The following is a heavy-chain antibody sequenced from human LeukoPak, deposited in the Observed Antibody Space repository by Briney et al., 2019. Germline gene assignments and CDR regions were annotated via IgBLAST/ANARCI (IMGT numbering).Heavy chain of an antibody. J-gene: IGHJ4*02. V-gene: IGHV3-23*01. CDR3: AKGGSDYDVHGYCFDY. CDR1: GFTFSSYA. D-gene: IGHD1-26*01. CDR2: ISSSDGNT. Sequence: GGSLRLSCAASGFTFSSYAMSWVRQAPGKGLEWVSAISSSDGNTYYADSVKGRFAISRDNSKNSLYLQIISLRAEDTGVYYWAKGGSDYDVHGYCFDYWGQGALVTVSS.